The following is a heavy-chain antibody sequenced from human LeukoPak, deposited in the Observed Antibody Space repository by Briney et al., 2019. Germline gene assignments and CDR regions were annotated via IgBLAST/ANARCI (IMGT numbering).Heavy chain of an antibody. CDR2: IYHSGST. V-gene: IGHV4-30-2*01. D-gene: IGHD1/OR15-1a*01. CDR3: ARVGTDDYWFDP. Sequence: SETLSLTCALSGGSISSGGYSWTWIRQPPGKGLEWIGYIYHSGSTYYNPSLKRRVTISVDRSKNQFSLKLSSVTAADTAVYYCARVGTDDYWFDPWGQGTLVTVSP. J-gene: IGHJ5*02. CDR1: GGSISSGGYS.